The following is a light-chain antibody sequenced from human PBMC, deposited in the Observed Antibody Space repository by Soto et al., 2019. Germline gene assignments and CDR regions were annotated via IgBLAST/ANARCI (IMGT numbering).Light chain of an antibody. CDR3: MKGTQWPSRT. J-gene: IGKJ1*01. CDR2: NVS. Sequence: VITQSSLSLPVTLGQPASTSSRSIQSPLYTDGNTDLSWFQQRPCQPPRRLIYNVSNRDAGVPDRFSVSGSCTDFTLKISRLEAEDVGVYYCMKGTQWPSRTFGQGITVDIK. V-gene: IGKV2-30*01. CDR1: QSPLYTDGNTD.